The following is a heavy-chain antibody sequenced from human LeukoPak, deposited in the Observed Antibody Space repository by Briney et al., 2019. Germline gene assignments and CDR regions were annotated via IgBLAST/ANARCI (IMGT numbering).Heavy chain of an antibody. V-gene: IGHV1-69*13. CDR2: IIPIFGTA. Sequence: SVKVSCKASGGTFSSYAISWVRQAPGQGLEWMGGIIPIFGTANYAQKFQGRVTITADESTSTAYMELSRLTSDDTAVFYCARPTLQTLGAWGQGTLVTVSS. CDR1: GGTFSSYA. CDR3: ARPTLQTLGA. J-gene: IGHJ5*02. D-gene: IGHD3-10*01.